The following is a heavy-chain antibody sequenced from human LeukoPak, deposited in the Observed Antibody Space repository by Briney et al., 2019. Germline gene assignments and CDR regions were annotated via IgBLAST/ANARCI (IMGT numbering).Heavy chain of an antibody. D-gene: IGHD3-3*01. CDR2: IDWNSNSR. CDR3: AREFWSGPPDY. J-gene: IGHJ4*02. V-gene: IGHV3-9*01. CDR1: GFIFDDCA. Sequence: SLRLSCAVSGFIFDDCAMHWVRQAPGKGLEWVSGIDWNSNSRGYADSVKGRFTTSRDNAKNSLYLQMNSLRAEDTAVYYCAREFWSGPPDYWGQGTLVTVSS.